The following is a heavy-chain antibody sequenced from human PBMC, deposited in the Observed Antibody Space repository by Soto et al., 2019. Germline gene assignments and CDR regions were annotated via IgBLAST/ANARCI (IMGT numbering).Heavy chain of an antibody. D-gene: IGHD6-13*01. V-gene: IGHV4-4*07. J-gene: IGHJ6*02. CDR3: ARYSSNWFQTEGMDV. Sequence: SEALSVTCTVSGDSISSYYWNWIRQPAGKGLEWIGRIDASGNSNYNPSLKSRVTMSVDTSKKQFSLKVTSVTAADTAVYYCARYSSNWFQTEGMDVWGQGTTVTVSS. CDR1: GDSISSYY. CDR2: IDASGNS.